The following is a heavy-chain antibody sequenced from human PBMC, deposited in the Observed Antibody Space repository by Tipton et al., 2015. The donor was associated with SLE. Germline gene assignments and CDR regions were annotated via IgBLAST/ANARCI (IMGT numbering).Heavy chain of an antibody. Sequence: TLSLTCNVSGGSISSYYWSWIRQPPGKGLEWIGYLYYSGSTNYNPSLKSRVTISVDTSKNQFSLKLSSVTAADTAVYYCARGLGFDWFNYWGQGTLVTVSS. J-gene: IGHJ4*02. V-gene: IGHV4-59*01. CDR2: LYYSGST. CDR3: ARGLGFDWFNY. D-gene: IGHD3-9*01. CDR1: GGSISSYY.